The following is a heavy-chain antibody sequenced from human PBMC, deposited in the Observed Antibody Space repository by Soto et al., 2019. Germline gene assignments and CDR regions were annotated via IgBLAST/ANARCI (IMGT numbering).Heavy chain of an antibody. CDR3: ARVAYGAYHFDY. CDR2: INTDGSTR. J-gene: IGHJ4*02. CDR1: GFTFSSYW. Sequence: EVQLVESGGGLVQPGGSLRLSCAASGFTFSSYWMHWVRQAPGEGLVWVSRINTDGSTRSYADSVKGRFTISRDNDKNTLFLQMNSLRPEDTAVYYCARVAYGAYHFDYWGQGTLVT. D-gene: IGHD2-21*01. V-gene: IGHV3-74*01.